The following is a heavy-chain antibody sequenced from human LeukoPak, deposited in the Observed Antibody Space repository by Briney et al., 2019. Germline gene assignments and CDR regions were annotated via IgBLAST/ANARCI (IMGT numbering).Heavy chain of an antibody. V-gene: IGHV4-59*08. D-gene: IGHD1-26*01. CDR2: IYYSGST. CDR1: GGSISSYY. CDR3: AACSGSYYDY. J-gene: IGHJ4*02. Sequence: KPSETLSLTCTVSGGSISSYYWSWIRQPPGKGLEWIGCIYYSGSTNYNPSLKSRVTISVDTSKNQFSLKLSSVTAADTAVYYCAACSGSYYDYWGQGTLVTVSS.